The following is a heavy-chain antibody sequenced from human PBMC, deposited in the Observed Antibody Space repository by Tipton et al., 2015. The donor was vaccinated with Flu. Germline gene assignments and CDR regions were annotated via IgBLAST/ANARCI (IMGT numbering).Heavy chain of an antibody. Sequence: TLSLTCTVSGGSISNYHWGWIRQPPGKGLEWIGGIHYSGTTYYNPSLKSRVTISVDTSKNQLSLKVTSATAADTAVYYCARLSFYDVDLKNFYFDYWGQGALVTVSS. J-gene: IGHJ4*02. CDR1: GGSISNYH. CDR3: ARLSFYDVDLKNFYFDY. V-gene: IGHV4-39*01. CDR2: IHYSGTT. D-gene: IGHD3-10*02.